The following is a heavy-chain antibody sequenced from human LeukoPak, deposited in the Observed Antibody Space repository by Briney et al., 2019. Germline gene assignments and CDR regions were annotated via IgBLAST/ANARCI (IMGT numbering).Heavy chain of an antibody. CDR1: GFTFSNYW. CDR2: IKQDGSEK. J-gene: IGHJ5*02. Sequence: GGSLRLSCAASGFTFSNYWMSWVRQAPGKGLEWVANIKQDGSEKYYVDSVKGRFAISRDNAKNSLYLQMNSLRAEDTAVYYCARSGYAFFPWFDPWGQGALVTVSS. D-gene: IGHD5-12*01. CDR3: ARSGYAFFPWFDP. V-gene: IGHV3-7*01.